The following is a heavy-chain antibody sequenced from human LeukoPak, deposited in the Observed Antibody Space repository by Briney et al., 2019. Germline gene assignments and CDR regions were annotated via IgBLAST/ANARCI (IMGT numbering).Heavy chain of an antibody. Sequence: GGSLRLSCAASGFTFTSYSMNWVRQAPGKGLEWVSTISGGGGSTYYADSVKGRFTISRDNSKNTLYLQMNSLRAEDTAVYYCAKYSSSWYSSPFDYWGQGTLVTVSS. CDR2: ISGGGGST. CDR3: AKYSSSWYSSPFDY. V-gene: IGHV3-23*01. D-gene: IGHD6-13*01. J-gene: IGHJ4*02. CDR1: GFTFTSYS.